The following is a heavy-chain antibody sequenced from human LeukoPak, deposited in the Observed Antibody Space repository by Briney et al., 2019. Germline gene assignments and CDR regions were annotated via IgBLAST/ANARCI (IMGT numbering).Heavy chain of an antibody. J-gene: IGHJ4*02. CDR2: ISAYNGNT. Sequence: GASVKVSCKASGYTFTNYAINWVRQAPGQGLEWMGWISAYNGNTNYAQKLQGRVTMTTDTSTSTAYMELRSLRSDDTAVYYCAREPLHDYGGNSPPDYWGQGTLVTVSS. CDR1: GYTFTNYA. CDR3: AREPLHDYGGNSPPDY. V-gene: IGHV1-18*01. D-gene: IGHD4-23*01.